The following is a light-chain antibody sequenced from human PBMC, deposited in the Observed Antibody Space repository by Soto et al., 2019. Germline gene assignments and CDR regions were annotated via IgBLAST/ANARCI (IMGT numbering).Light chain of an antibody. CDR2: AAS. J-gene: IGKJ5*01. Sequence: IQLTQSTSSLSASVGDRVTITCRASQGISSYLAWYQQKPGKAPKLLIYAASTLQSGVPSRFSGSGSGTDFTLTISSLQPEDFANYYCQQLNSYPLTFGQGTRLEIK. CDR3: QQLNSYPLT. CDR1: QGISSY. V-gene: IGKV1-9*01.